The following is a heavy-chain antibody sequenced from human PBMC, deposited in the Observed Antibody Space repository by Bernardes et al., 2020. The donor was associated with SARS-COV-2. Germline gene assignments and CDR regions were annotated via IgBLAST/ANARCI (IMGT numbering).Heavy chain of an antibody. CDR2: ISGSGSRT. CDR3: AIPGGD. J-gene: IGHJ4*02. CDR1: GLPFSSYA. Sequence: GGSLRLSCAASGLPFSSYAMGWVRQSPGKGLDWVSTISGSGSRTYYADSVKGRFTISRDNSKNTLILQMNSLGVDDTATYYCAIPGGDWGQGTLVTVSS. V-gene: IGHV3-23*01. D-gene: IGHD3-16*01.